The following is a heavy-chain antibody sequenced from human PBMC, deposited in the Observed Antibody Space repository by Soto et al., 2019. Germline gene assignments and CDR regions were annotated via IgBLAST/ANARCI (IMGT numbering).Heavy chain of an antibody. J-gene: IGHJ4*02. D-gene: IGHD2-2*01. CDR1: GFTFNTYT. CDR2: ISGGGDSP. V-gene: IGHV3-23*01. Sequence: GGSMRLSCAASGFTFNTYTMSWVRQAPGKGLEWVSSISGGGDSPSYADSVQGRFTISRDNPKNTLYLQMNSLRAEDTALYYCAKARCSTANCYVPDYWGQGTLVTVSS. CDR3: AKARCSTANCYVPDY.